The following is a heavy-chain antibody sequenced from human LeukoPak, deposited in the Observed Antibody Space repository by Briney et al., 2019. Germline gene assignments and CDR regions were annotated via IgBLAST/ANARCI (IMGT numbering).Heavy chain of an antibody. V-gene: IGHV3-11*01. Sequence: GGSLRLSCVVSGFSFSDSYMTWIRQTPGKGLEWLAYISGSGSDIYYADSVKGRFTISRDNAKNSLYLQMNSLRPEDTALYYCSTDPRLLIYWGHGTLVT. CDR1: GFSFSDSY. J-gene: IGHJ4*01. CDR3: STDPRLLIY. CDR2: ISGSGSDI. D-gene: IGHD2-8*01.